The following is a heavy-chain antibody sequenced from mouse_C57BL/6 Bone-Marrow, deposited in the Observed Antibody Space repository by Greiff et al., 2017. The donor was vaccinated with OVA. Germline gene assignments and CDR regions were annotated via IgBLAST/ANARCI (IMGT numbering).Heavy chain of an antibody. V-gene: IGHV1-7*01. Sequence: VQLQQSGAELAKPGASVKLSCKASGYTFTSYWMHWVKQRPGQGLEWIGYINPSSGYTKYNQKFKDKATLTADKSSITAYMQLSSLTYEDSAVYYCAHLFLPPWGQGTTLTVSS. J-gene: IGHJ2*01. CDR2: INPSSGYT. CDR1: GYTFTSYW. D-gene: IGHD1-1*01. CDR3: AHLFLPP.